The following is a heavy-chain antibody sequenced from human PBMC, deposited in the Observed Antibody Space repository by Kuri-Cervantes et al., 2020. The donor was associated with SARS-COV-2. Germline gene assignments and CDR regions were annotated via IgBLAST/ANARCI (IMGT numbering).Heavy chain of an antibody. CDR1: GFSFSSYS. CDR3: ARLDGIELWLRSLYYMEV. D-gene: IGHD5-18*01. CDR2: IISKSSYR. Sequence: GGSLRLSCAASGFSFSSYSMNWVRQAPGKGLEWVSSIISKSSYRYYAYSVKGRFTMSRDDGRNSLYLQMNSLRAEDTAVYYCARLDGIELWLRSLYYMEVWGKGNSVHVSS. J-gene: IGHJ6*03. V-gene: IGHV3-21*01.